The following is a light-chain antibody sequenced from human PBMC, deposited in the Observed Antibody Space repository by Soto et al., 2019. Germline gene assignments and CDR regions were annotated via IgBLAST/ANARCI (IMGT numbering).Light chain of an antibody. CDR2: LEGSGSY. Sequence: QLVLTQSSSASASLGSSVKVTCTLSSGHSSYIIAWHQQQPGKAPRYLMKLEGSGSYNKGSGVPDRFSGSSSGADRYLSISNLQFEDEADYYCETWDGNTRVFGGGTSLTVL. CDR3: ETWDGNTRV. J-gene: IGLJ3*02. CDR1: SGHSSYI. V-gene: IGLV4-60*02.